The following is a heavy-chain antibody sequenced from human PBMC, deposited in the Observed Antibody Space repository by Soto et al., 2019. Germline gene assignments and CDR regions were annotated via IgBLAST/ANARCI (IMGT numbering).Heavy chain of an antibody. CDR3: AKEGRRGFCSRTSCYLDY. J-gene: IGHJ4*02. D-gene: IGHD2-2*01. CDR2: ISGTSDRI. Sequence: GGSLRLSCAASGFTFRTYAMFWVRQAPGKGLEWVSTISGTSDRIYYADSVKGRFTISRDNSKNTLYVYLQMNSLRAEDTAVYYFAKEGRRGFCSRTSCYLDYWAQGTLVTASS. V-gene: IGHV3-23*01. CDR1: GFTFRTYA.